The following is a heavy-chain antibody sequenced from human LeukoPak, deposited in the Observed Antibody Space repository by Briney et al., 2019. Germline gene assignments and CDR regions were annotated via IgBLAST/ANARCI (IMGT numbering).Heavy chain of an antibody. J-gene: IGHJ4*01. Sequence: SETLSVTCAVSGYSISSGYYWGWIRQPPGKGLEWIGSISRSGTTYYNPSLKSRVTISVDTSKNQFSLRLSSVTAADTAVYYCARVQYYYDSTASGFDNRGQGTLVTVSS. CDR3: ARVQYYYDSTASGFDN. CDR1: GYSISSGYY. V-gene: IGHV4-38-2*01. D-gene: IGHD3-22*01. CDR2: ISRSGTT.